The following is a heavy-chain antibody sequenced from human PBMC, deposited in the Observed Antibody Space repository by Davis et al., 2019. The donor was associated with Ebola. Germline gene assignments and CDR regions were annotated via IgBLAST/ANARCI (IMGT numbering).Heavy chain of an antibody. J-gene: IGHJ5*02. V-gene: IGHV4-39*01. Sequence: MPSETLSLTCTVSGGSISSSNYYWSWIRQPPGKGLEWIGSIYYSGSTYYNPSLKSRVTISVDTSKNQFSLKLSSVTAADTAVYYCARQVAAAGTLFYSWFDPWGQGTLVTVSS. CDR1: GGSISSSNYY. D-gene: IGHD6-13*01. CDR2: IYYSGST. CDR3: ARQVAAAGTLFYSWFDP.